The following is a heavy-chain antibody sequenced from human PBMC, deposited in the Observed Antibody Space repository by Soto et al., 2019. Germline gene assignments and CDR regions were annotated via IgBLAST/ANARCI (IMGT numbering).Heavy chain of an antibody. Sequence: SETLSLTCTVSGGSISSGDYYWNWIRQPPGKGLEWIGYIYNSESTNYNPSLKSRVTISVDTSKNQFSLKLSSVTAADTAMYYCARRPGYGYGVDVWGQGTTVTVSS. CDR2: IYNSEST. V-gene: IGHV4-61*08. CDR3: ARRPGYGYGVDV. D-gene: IGHD6-13*01. J-gene: IGHJ6*02. CDR1: GGSISSGDYY.